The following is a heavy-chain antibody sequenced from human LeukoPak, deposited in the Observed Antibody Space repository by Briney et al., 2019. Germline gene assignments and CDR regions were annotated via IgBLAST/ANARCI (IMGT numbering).Heavy chain of an antibody. D-gene: IGHD2-2*02. V-gene: IGHV3-23*01. J-gene: IGHJ4*02. CDR3: ARRDCSSTSCYSDY. CDR1: GIPFSSFG. CDR2: FSGSGGST. Sequence: GSPRLSCAASGIPFSSFGLGLVRPGPGEGVEWVLAFSGSGGSTYYADSVKGRFTISRDNSKNTLYLQMNSLRAEDTAVYYCARRDCSSTSCYSDYWGQGTLVTVSS.